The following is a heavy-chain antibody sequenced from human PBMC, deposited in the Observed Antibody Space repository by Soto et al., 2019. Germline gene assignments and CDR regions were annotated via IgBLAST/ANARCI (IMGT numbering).Heavy chain of an antibody. CDR3: ARYRIVGFNIED. D-gene: IGHD1-26*01. Sequence: PVGSLRLSCAASGFTFSYYPMNWVRQAPGKGLEWVAVISYDGSNEYYADSVKGRFTISRDNSKNTLYLQMNSLRPEDTAVYYWARYRIVGFNIEDWGQGTRVTV. V-gene: IGHV3-30-3*01. J-gene: IGHJ4*02. CDR1: GFTFSYYP. CDR2: ISYDGSNE.